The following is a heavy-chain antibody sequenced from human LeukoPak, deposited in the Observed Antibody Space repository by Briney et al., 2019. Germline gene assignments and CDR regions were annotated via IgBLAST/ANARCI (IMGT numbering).Heavy chain of an antibody. CDR1: GVSISSYY. CDR3: ARAGIGGSGSYYWEYYFDY. CDR2: IYYSGST. J-gene: IGHJ4*02. Sequence: PSETLSLTCTVSGVSISSYYWSWLRQPPGKGLEWLGYIYYSGSTNYNPSLKSRVTISVDTSKNQFSLKLSSVTAADTAVYYCARAGIGGSGSYYWEYYFDYWGQGTLVTVSS. V-gene: IGHV4-59*01. D-gene: IGHD3-10*01.